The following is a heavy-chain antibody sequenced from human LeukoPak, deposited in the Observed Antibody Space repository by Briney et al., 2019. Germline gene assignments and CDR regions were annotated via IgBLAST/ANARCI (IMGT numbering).Heavy chain of an antibody. CDR2: INHSGST. V-gene: IGHV4-34*01. CDR1: GGSFSGYY. CDR3: ARVRGYYFDY. J-gene: IGHJ4*02. Sequence: SETLSLICAVYGGSFSGYYWSWIRQPPGKGLEWIGEINHSGSTNYNPSLKSRVTISVDTSKNQFSLKLSSVTAADTAVYYCARVRGYYFDYWGQGTLVTVSS.